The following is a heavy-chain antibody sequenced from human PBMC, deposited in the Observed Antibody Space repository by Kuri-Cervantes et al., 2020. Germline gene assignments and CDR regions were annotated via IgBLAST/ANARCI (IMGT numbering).Heavy chain of an antibody. D-gene: IGHD5-12*01. J-gene: IGHJ3*02. V-gene: IGHV3-21*01. CDR1: GFTFSSYS. CDR2: ISSSSSYI. CDR3: ATDPGYSGYVGPFDI. Sequence: GGSLRLSCAASGFTFSSYSMNWVRQAPGKGLEWVSSISSSSSYIYYADSVKGRFTISRDNAKNSLYLQMNSLRAEDTAVYYCATDPGYSGYVGPFDIWGQGTMVTVS.